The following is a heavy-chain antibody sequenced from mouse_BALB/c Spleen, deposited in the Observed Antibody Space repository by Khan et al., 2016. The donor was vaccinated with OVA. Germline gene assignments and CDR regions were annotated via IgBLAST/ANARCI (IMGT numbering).Heavy chain of an antibody. D-gene: IGHD3-2*02. CDR1: GYIFTSYW. Sequence: QVQLQQSGAELVRPGASVKLSCKTSGYIFTSYWIHWVKQRSGQALGWFPRFFPGIDKTYYNEKLKEKATLTADKSSSTAYMQLSSLKSEDSAVYFCAREEALYYFDYWGQGTTLTVSS. CDR3: AREEALYYFDY. CDR2: FFPGIDKT. J-gene: IGHJ2*01. V-gene: IGHV1S132*01.